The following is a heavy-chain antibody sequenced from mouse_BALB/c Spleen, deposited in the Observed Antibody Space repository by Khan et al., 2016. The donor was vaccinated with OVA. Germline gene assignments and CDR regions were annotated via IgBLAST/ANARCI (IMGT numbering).Heavy chain of an antibody. V-gene: IGHV2-9*02. CDR3: ARAFYNGAWFAY. CDR2: IWAGGST. CDR1: GFSISNYG. Sequence: QMPLKESGPGLVAPSQTLSITCTVSGFSISNYGVHWVRQPPGKGLEWLGVIWAGGSTNHNSALMSRLSITKDNSKNQVFLKMNSLQTDDTAIYYCARAFYNGAWFAYWGQGTLVTVSA. D-gene: IGHD1-3*01. J-gene: IGHJ3*01.